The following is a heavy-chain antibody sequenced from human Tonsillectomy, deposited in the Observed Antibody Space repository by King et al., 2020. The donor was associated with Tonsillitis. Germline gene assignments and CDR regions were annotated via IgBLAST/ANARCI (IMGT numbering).Heavy chain of an antibody. D-gene: IGHD3-22*01. V-gene: IGHV4-34*01. Sequence: QVQLQQWGARLLKPSETLSLTCAVYGGSFSGYYWSWIRQPPGKGLEWIGEINHSGSTNYNPSLRSRVTTSGDTSKNHFSLKLSSVTAADTAVYYCARGSVLSSATSEGDSYHMDVWGKGTTVIVSS. CDR3: ARGSVLSSATSEGDSYHMDV. CDR1: GGSFSGYY. CDR2: INHSGST. J-gene: IGHJ6*03.